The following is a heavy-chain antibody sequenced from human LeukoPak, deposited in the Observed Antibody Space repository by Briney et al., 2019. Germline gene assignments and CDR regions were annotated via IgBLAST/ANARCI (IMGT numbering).Heavy chain of an antibody. CDR2: MNPKSGNT. D-gene: IGHD2-2*02. V-gene: IGHV1-8*02. CDR1: GYTFTSYD. J-gene: IGHJ6*02. Sequence: ASVKVSCKASGYTFTSYDINWVRQATGQGLEWMGWMNPKSGNTGYAQKFQGRVTMTRNTSISTAYMELSSLRSEDTDVYYCARRGVVVTAAIRRKDYGMDVWGQGTTVTVSS. CDR3: ARRGVVVTAAIRRKDYGMDV.